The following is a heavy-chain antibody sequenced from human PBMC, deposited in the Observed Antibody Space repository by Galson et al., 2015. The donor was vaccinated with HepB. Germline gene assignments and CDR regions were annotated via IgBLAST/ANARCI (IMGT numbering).Heavy chain of an antibody. CDR3: ARSVFLRFLEGFFDY. CDR2: ISYDGGIE. J-gene: IGHJ4*02. D-gene: IGHD3-3*01. Sequence: SLRLSCAASGFTFSDYGMNWVRQSPGKGLEWVTTISYDGGIEYYADSVKGRFTISRDNSKNMLFLQMNSLRPDDTAVYFCARSVFLRFLEGFFDYWGQGTLVTVPS. CDR1: GFTFSDYG. V-gene: IGHV3-30*03.